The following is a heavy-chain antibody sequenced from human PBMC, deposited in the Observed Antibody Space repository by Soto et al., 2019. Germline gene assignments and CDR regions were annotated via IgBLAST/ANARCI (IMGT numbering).Heavy chain of an antibody. CDR1: GYTFTSYD. V-gene: IGHV1-8*01. J-gene: IGHJ6*02. Sequence: QVQLVQSGAEVKKPGASVKVSCKASGYTFTSYDINWVRQATGQGLEWMGWMNPNSGNTGYAQKFQGRVTMTRNTSRSTAYMELSSLRSEDTAVYYCARAGKYDSSGYYYYYYYGMDVWGQGTTVTVSS. D-gene: IGHD3-22*01. CDR2: MNPNSGNT. CDR3: ARAGKYDSSGYYYYYYYGMDV.